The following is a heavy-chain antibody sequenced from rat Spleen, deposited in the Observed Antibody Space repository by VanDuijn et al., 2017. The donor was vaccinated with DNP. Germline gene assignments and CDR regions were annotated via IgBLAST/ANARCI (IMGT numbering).Heavy chain of an antibody. D-gene: IGHD1-6*01. Sequence: EVQLVESGGGPVQPGRSLKLSCVASGFIFSNYWMTWIRQAPGKGLEWVASISTGGGNTYYRDSVKGRFTISRDNAKSTLYLQMDSLRSEDTATYYCARVGDVYYGLDYWGQGVMVTVSS. V-gene: IGHV5-31*01. CDR2: ISTGGGNT. CDR1: GFIFSNYW. J-gene: IGHJ2*01. CDR3: ARVGDVYYGLDY.